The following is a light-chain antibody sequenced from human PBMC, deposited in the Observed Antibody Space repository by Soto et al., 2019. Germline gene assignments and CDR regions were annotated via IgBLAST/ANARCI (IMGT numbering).Light chain of an antibody. CDR2: KAS. Sequence: MTQSPVTLSVSPGERVTLSCRASQSISSWLAWYQQKPGKAPKLLIYKASGLESGVPSRFSGSGSGTDFTLTISSLQPDDFATYYCQQYNSYSPLTFGGGTQVDIK. CDR1: QSISSW. V-gene: IGKV1-5*03. CDR3: QQYNSYSPLT. J-gene: IGKJ4*01.